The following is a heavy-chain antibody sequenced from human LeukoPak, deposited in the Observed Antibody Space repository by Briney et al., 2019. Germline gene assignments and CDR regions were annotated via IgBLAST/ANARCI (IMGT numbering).Heavy chain of an antibody. D-gene: IGHD2-15*01. CDR2: IIPIFGTA. Sequence: VASVKVSCKASGGTFSSYAISWVRQAPGQGLEWMGGIIPIFGTANYAQKFQGRVTITADESTSTAYMELSSLRSEDTAVYYCAGDSGGLLRKNWFDPWGQGTLVTVSS. J-gene: IGHJ5*02. CDR3: AGDSGGLLRKNWFDP. CDR1: GGTFSSYA. V-gene: IGHV1-69*01.